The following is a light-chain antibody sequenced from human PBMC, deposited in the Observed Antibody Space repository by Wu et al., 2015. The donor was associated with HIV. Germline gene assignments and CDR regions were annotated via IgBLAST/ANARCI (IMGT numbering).Light chain of an antibody. Sequence: EIMLTQSPGSLSLSPGDSASLSCRASQTIKNNYFAWFQQRPGQAPRLLIYGASNRATGIPDRFSGSGSGTDFTLSLARLEPEDFAVYYCQQYDVSITFGQGTRLDIK. CDR2: GAS. V-gene: IGKV3-20*01. CDR3: QQYDVSIT. CDR1: QTIKNNY. J-gene: IGKJ5*01.